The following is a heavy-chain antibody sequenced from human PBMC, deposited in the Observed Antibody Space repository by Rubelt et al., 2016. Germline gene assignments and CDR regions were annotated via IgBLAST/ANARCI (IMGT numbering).Heavy chain of an antibody. V-gene: IGHV3-23*01. CDR1: GLTFANYA. CDR3: AIPGYSYGTSDY. J-gene: IGHJ4*02. Sequence: VASGLTFANYAMSWVRQAPGKGLEWVSGISDGGESTYYADSVKGRFTISRDNSKNTLYLQMNSLRAEDTAVYYCAIPGYSYGTSDYWGQGTLVTVSS. CDR2: ISDGGEST. D-gene: IGHD5-18*01.